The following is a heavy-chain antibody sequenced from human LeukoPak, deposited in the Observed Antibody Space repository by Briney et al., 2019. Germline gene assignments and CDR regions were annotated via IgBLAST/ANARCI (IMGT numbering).Heavy chain of an antibody. CDR1: GFTFSSYA. J-gene: IGHJ4*02. CDR3: AKVMAGGFDY. V-gene: IGHV3-23*01. D-gene: IGHD5-24*01. CDR2: IGVSGGST. Sequence: GGSLRLSCAASGFTFSSYAMSWVRQAPGKGLEWVSSIGVSGGSTYYADSVKGRFTISRDNSENTLYLQMNSLRAEDTAVYYCAKVMAGGFDYWGQGTLVTVSS.